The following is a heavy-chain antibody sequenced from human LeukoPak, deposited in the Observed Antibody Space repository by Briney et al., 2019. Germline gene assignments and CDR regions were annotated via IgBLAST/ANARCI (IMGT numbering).Heavy chain of an antibody. Sequence: SETLSHTCTVSGGSISSGGYYWSWIRQHPGKGLEWIGYIYYSGSTYYNPSLKSRVTISVDTSKNQFSLKLSSVTAADTAVYYCARSQESYDILTGYFGALGYGMDVWGQGTTVTVSS. CDR1: GGSISSGGYY. D-gene: IGHD3-9*01. CDR2: IYYSGST. J-gene: IGHJ6*02. V-gene: IGHV4-31*03. CDR3: ARSQESYDILTGYFGALGYGMDV.